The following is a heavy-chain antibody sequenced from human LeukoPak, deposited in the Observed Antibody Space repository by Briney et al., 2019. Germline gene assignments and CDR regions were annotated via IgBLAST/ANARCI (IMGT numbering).Heavy chain of an antibody. Sequence: GGSLRLSCAVSGFTFSDYWMTWVRQAPGKGLEWVANINQDGSEKYYVDSVEGRFTISRDSVKKSLYLQMTSVRADDTAMYYCVRDDYDFWSGYQRYFEFWGQGTLVTVSS. CDR1: GFTFSDYW. CDR3: VRDDYDFWSGYQRYFEF. CDR2: INQDGSEK. D-gene: IGHD3-3*01. V-gene: IGHV3-7*01. J-gene: IGHJ4*02.